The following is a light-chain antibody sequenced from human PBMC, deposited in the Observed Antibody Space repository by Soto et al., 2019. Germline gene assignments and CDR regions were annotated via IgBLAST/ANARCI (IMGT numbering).Light chain of an antibody. CDR3: CSYAGSSTYV. CDR2: EVS. CDR1: SSDVGSYNL. Sequence: QSVETQPASVSGSPGQSITISCTGTSSDVGSYNLVSWYQQHPGKAPKLMIYEVSKRPSGVSNRFSGSKSGNTASLTISGLQAEDEADYYCCSYAGSSTYVFGPGTKVTVL. J-gene: IGLJ1*01. V-gene: IGLV2-23*02.